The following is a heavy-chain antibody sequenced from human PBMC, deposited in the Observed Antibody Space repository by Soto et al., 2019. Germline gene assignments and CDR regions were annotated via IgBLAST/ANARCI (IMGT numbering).Heavy chain of an antibody. V-gene: IGHV1-18*01. CDR2: ISTYNGDT. J-gene: IGHJ6*02. CDR1: GYTFTTYD. Sequence: GASVKVSCKASGYTFTTYDISWVRQAPGQGLEWMGRISTYNGDTNYPQSLQGRLTMTTDTSTATAYMELRSLGSDDTAVFFFAIVLFLVLMVNPPNLYVLDFWGQGTTVTVSS. D-gene: IGHD2-8*01. CDR3: AIVLFLVLMVNPPNLYVLDF.